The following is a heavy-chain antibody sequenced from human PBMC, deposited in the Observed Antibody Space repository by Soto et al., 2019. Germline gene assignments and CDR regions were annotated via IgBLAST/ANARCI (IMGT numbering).Heavy chain of an antibody. V-gene: IGHV3-23*01. CDR1: GFTFSTYT. D-gene: IGHD1-26*01. Sequence: GGSLRLSCAASGFTFSTYTMSWVRQAPGKGLEWVAVISGSGSSPSYADSVQGRFTISRDNPKNTLYLQMNSLRAEDTAVYYCAKDRSGSYPEYFQHWGQGTLVTVSS. J-gene: IGHJ1*01. CDR2: ISGSGSSP. CDR3: AKDRSGSYPEYFQH.